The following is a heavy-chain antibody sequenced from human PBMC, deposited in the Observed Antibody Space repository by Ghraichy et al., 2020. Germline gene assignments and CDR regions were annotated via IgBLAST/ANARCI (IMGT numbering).Heavy chain of an antibody. CDR3: ARDGPYSSGWTNY. CDR2: ISNSGTRM. J-gene: IGHJ4*02. D-gene: IGHD6-19*01. CDR1: GFTFNEYY. V-gene: IGHV3-11*01. Sequence: GSLRLSCAASGFTFNEYYMSWIRQAPGKGLEWLTYISNSGTRMYYADSVKGRFTISRDNAKNSVFLQMNSLRAEDTAVYYCARDGPYSSGWTNYWGQGTLVTVSS.